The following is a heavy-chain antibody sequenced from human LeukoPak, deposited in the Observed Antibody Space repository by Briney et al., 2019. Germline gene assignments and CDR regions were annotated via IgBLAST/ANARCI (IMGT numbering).Heavy chain of an antibody. V-gene: IGHV3-53*01. J-gene: IGHJ4*02. CDR3: AKDMEVATTYAFDY. Sequence: PEGSLRLSCAASGFTVSSNYMSWVRQAPGKGLEWVSVIYSGGSTYYADSVKGRFTISRDNSKNALYLQMNSLRAEDTAVYYCAKDMEVATTYAFDYWGRGTLVTVSS. CDR2: IYSGGST. D-gene: IGHD5-12*01. CDR1: GFTVSSNY.